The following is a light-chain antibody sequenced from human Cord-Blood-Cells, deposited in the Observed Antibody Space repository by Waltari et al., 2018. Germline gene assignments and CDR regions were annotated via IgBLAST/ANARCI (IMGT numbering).Light chain of an antibody. CDR1: QSVSSSY. J-gene: IGKJ2*01. CDR2: GAS. V-gene: IGKV3-20*01. CDR3: QQYGSSPYT. Sequence: EIVLTQSPGTLSLSPGERATLSCRASQSVSSSYLAWYQQKPSQAPRLLIYGASSRATGIPDRFSGSGAGTDVTLTISRLEPEDFAVYYCQQYGSSPYTFGQGTKLEIK.